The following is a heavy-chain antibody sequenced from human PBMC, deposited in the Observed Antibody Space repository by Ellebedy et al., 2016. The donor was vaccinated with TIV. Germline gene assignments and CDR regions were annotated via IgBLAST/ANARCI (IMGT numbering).Heavy chain of an antibody. CDR2: IIPIFGTA. CDR3: ARDERGYSGYDYVGYYFDY. CDR1: GGTFSSYA. V-gene: IGHV1-69*13. D-gene: IGHD5-12*01. Sequence: AASVKVSCKASGGTFSSYAISWVRQAPGQGLEWMGGIIPIFGTANYAQKFQGRVTITADESTSTAYMELSSLRSEDTAVYYCARDERGYSGYDYVGYYFDYWGQGTLVTVSS. J-gene: IGHJ4*02.